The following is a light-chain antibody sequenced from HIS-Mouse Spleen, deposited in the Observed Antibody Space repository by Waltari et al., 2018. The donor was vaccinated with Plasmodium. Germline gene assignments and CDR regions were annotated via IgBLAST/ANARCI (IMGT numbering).Light chain of an antibody. CDR1: QSVSSY. V-gene: IGKV3-11*01. CDR2: DAS. CDR3: QQRSNWPRVLT. Sequence: EIVLTQSPATLSLSPGERATLSCRASQSVSSYLAWYQQKPGQAPRLLIYDASNRATGIPARFSGSVSGTDFTLTISSLEPEDFAVYYCQQRSNWPRVLTFGGGTKVEIK. J-gene: IGKJ4*01.